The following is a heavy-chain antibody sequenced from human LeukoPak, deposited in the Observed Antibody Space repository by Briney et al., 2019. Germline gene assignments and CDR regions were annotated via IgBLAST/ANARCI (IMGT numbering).Heavy chain of an antibody. D-gene: IGHD5-18*01. Sequence: SETLSLTCAVSGGSISSGGYSWSWIRQPPGKGLEWIGYIYHSGSTYYNPSLKSRVTISVDRSKNQFSLKLSSVTAADTAVYYCARQQLWASFDYWGQGTLVTVSS. J-gene: IGHJ4*02. CDR3: ARQQLWASFDY. V-gene: IGHV4-30-2*01. CDR2: IYHSGST. CDR1: GGSISSGGYS.